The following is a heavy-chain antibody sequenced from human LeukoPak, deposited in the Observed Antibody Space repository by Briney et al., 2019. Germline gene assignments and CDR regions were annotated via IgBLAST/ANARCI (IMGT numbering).Heavy chain of an antibody. D-gene: IGHD2-8*01. CDR3: ARNGVYESYDDMDV. J-gene: IGHJ6*02. V-gene: IGHV1-18*01. CDR1: GYTFTRYV. Sequence: ASVKVCCKASGYTFTRYVISWVRQAPGQGLEWMGWISAYNANTKHAQKLQGRVTMTTDTTTSKAYMELRSLRSDDTAVYYCARNGVYESYDDMDVWGQGTTVTVSS. CDR2: ISAYNANT.